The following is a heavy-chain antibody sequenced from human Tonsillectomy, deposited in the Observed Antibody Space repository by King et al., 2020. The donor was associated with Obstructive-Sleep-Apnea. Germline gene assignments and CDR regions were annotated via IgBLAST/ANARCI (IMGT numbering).Heavy chain of an antibody. V-gene: IGHV4-59*08. CDR3: ARHRGVEDPGSYGDYFDY. CDR1: GASISNYY. J-gene: IGHJ4*02. Sequence: QMQLQESGPGLVKPSETLSLTCTVSGASISNYYWSWIRQAPGKGLEWIGYMYYSGNTNYRPALKSRVTISVDTSKIQFSLRLSAVTAADTAVYYCARHRGVEDPGSYGDYFDYWGQGTLVTVSS. D-gene: IGHD2-15*01. CDR2: MYYSGNT.